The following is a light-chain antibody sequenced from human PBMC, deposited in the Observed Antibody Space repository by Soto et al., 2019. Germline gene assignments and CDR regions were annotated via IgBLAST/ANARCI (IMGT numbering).Light chain of an antibody. V-gene: IGKV1D-13*01. J-gene: IGKJ5*01. CDR3: QQFDNYPIT. Sequence: AIQLTQSPTSLSISVGDRVTITCRASQGISSALAWYQQKPGKAPKLLIYDVSSLESGVPSRFSGSQSGTDFTLTISSLQPEDFAHYYCQQFDNYPITFGQGTRLEIK. CDR1: QGISSA. CDR2: DVS.